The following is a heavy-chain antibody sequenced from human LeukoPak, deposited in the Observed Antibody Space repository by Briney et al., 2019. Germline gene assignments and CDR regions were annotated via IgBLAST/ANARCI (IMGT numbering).Heavy chain of an antibody. D-gene: IGHD3-10*01. Sequence: PGGSLRLSCAASGFTFSSYSMSWVRQAPGKGLEWVSSISSSGGNTYYPDSVKGRFTISRDNSKNTMYLQMNSLRAEDTAVYYCASQKERGVTRGDWFDPWGQGTLVTVSS. CDR3: ASQKERGVTRGDWFDP. J-gene: IGHJ5*02. CDR2: ISSSGGNT. V-gene: IGHV3-23*01. CDR1: GFTFSSYS.